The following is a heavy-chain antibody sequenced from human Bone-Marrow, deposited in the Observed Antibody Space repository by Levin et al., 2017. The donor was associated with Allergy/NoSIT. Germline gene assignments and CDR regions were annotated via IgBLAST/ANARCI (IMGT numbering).Heavy chain of an antibody. CDR1: GYSISSGYY. Sequence: LSCTVSGYSISSGYYWGWIRQPPGEGLEWIASMHHSGDTHYNQSLKSRVTISVDTSKNQFSLKLSSVTAADTAVYYCAGEPLHRAGARSQYWGQGTLVTVSS. J-gene: IGHJ1*01. V-gene: IGHV4-38-2*02. CDR2: MHHSGDT. CDR3: AGEPLHRAGARSQY. D-gene: IGHD6-13*01.